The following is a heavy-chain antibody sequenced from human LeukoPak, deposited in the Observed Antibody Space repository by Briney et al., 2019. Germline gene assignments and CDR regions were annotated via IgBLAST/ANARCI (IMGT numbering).Heavy chain of an antibody. D-gene: IGHD2-8*01. Sequence: ASVKVSCKASGYTFTSYYMHWVRQAPGQGLEWMGIINPSGGSTSYAQKFQGRVTMTRDTSTSTAYMELSSLRSEDTAVYYCASNYCTNGVCNFIFILDHWGQGTLVTVSS. CDR1: GYTFTSYY. CDR2: INPSGGST. CDR3: ASNYCTNGVCNFIFILDH. V-gene: IGHV1-46*03. J-gene: IGHJ4*02.